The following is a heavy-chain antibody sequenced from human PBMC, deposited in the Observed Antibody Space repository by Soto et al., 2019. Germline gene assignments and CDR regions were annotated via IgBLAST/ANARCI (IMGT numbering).Heavy chain of an antibody. J-gene: IGHJ6*03. D-gene: IGHD3-16*02. CDR1: GGSISSSSYY. CDR3: ARQLYDYIWGSYRYGYYYYMDV. CDR2: IYYSGST. Sequence: QLQLQESGPGLVKPSETLSLTCTVSGGSISSSSYYWGWIRQPPGKGLEWIGSIYYSGSTYYNPSLKSRVTISVDTSKNQFSLKLSSVTAADTAVYYCARQLYDYIWGSYRYGYYYYMDVWGKGTTVTVSS. V-gene: IGHV4-39*01.